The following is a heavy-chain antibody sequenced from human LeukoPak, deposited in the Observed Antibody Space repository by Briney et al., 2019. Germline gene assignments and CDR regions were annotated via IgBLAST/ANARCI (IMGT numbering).Heavy chain of an antibody. CDR2: ISSSSSTI. CDR3: ARDPRLGMDV. V-gene: IGHV3-48*01. CDR1: GFTFSSYS. D-gene: IGHD5-12*01. Sequence: GGSVRLSCAASGFTFSSYSMNWVRQAPGRGLEWVSYISSSSSTIYYADSVKGRFTISRDNAKNSLYLQMNSLRAEDTAVYYCARDPRLGMDVWGKGTTVTVSS. J-gene: IGHJ6*04.